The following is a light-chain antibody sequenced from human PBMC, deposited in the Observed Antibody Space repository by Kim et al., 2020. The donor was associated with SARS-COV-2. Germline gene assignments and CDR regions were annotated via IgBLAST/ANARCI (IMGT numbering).Light chain of an antibody. V-gene: IGKV1-5*01. CDR3: QLYHNYPYT. CDR1: QRITF. J-gene: IGKJ2*01. Sequence: LSDLVGDIFTITCRASQRITFFAWYPHNPRNASKLLIHQASPLESGVPSRFSGRGSGTAFSLTISSLQPHYFVTYHYQLYHNYPYTFVQRTQL. CDR2: QAS.